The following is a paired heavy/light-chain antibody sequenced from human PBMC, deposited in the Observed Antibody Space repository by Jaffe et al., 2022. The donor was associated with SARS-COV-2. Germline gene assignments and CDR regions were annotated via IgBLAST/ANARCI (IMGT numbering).Heavy chain of an antibody. J-gene: IGHJ4*02. CDR3: ATDQYYYGSER. CDR1: GDSVSSTNYY. Sequence: QVQLQESGPGLVKPSETLSLACSVSGDSVSSTNYYWSWIRQPPGKGLEWIGYIWYNGDTNLNPSLKSRVTIAADTSKNQFSLKLTSVTAADTAVYYCATDQYYYGSERWGQGTLVTVSS. CDR2: IWYNGDT. V-gene: IGHV4-61*01. D-gene: IGHD3-10*01.
Light chain of an antibody. CDR2: GAS. CDR1: QSISSTF. CDR3: QQYGTSRT. Sequence: EIVLTQSPGTLSLSPGERATLSCRASQSISSTFLAWYQQKPGQAPRLLIYGASNRATGIPDRFSGSGSGTDFTLTISRLEPEDFAVYYCQQYGTSRTFGGGTKVEI. J-gene: IGKJ4*01. V-gene: IGKV3-20*01.